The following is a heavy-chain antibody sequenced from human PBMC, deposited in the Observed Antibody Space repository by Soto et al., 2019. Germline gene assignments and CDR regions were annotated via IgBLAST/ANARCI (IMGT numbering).Heavy chain of an antibody. Sequence: ASVXVSRKASGYTFTGYYMHWVRQAPGQGLEWMGWINPNSGGTNYAQKFQGWVTMTRDTSISTAYMELSRLRSDDTAVYYCARGGPRHDFWSGYSTPRDYYYGMNVWGQGTTVTVSS. CDR1: GYTFTGYY. CDR2: INPNSGGT. CDR3: ARGGPRHDFWSGYSTPRDYYYGMNV. D-gene: IGHD3-3*01. V-gene: IGHV1-2*04. J-gene: IGHJ6*02.